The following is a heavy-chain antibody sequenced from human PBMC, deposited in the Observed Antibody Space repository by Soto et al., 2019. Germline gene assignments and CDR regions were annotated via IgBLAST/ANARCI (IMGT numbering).Heavy chain of an antibody. D-gene: IGHD3-10*01. CDR2: IYYSGST. CDR1: GGSISSGDYY. V-gene: IGHV4-30-4*01. Sequence: SETLSLTCTVSGGSISSGDYYWSWIRQPPGKGLEWIGYIYYSGSTYYNPSLKSRVTISVDTSKNQFSLKLSSVTAADTAVYYCARTMVRGVIEFDYWGLGTLVTVSS. J-gene: IGHJ4*02. CDR3: ARTMVRGVIEFDY.